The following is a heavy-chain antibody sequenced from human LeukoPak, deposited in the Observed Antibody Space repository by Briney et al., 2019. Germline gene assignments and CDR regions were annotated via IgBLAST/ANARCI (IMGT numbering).Heavy chain of an antibody. V-gene: IGHV3-7*03. J-gene: IGHJ6*03. CDR2: IKKDGTEK. Sequence: PGGSLRLSCGVSGFTFSSYWMSWVRQAPGKGLEWVANIKKDGTEKYYMDSVKGRFTISRDNAKNSLYLQMNSLRAEDTAVYYCAKSGYSPKRDYYYYMDVWGKGTTVTVSS. D-gene: IGHD4-11*01. CDR3: AKSGYSPKRDYYYYMDV. CDR1: GFTFSSYW.